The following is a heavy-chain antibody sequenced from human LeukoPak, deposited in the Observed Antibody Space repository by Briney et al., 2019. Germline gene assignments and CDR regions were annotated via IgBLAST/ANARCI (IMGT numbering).Heavy chain of an antibody. V-gene: IGHV3-15*01. CDR1: GFNISNAW. D-gene: IGHD4/OR15-4a*01. Sequence: PGGSLRLSCGALGFNISNAWMSWVRQTPGKGLEWVGRLKSKADGGTIDFAAPVTDRFTISRDDSKNLMHLQLNSLKTEDSGVYFCTTDRLFFQHWGQGTVVTVS. J-gene: IGHJ1*01. CDR2: LKSKADGGTI. CDR3: TTDRLFFQH.